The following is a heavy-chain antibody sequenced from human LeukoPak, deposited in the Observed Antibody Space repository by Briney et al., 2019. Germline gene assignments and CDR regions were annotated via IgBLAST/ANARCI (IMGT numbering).Heavy chain of an antibody. D-gene: IGHD2-15*01. CDR3: AKGQRWELPLDF. CDR2: ISDSGRST. CDR1: GFTFSSYA. V-gene: IGHV3-23*01. Sequence: GGSLRLSCAASGFTFSSYAMTWVRQAPGKGLEWVSAISDSGRSTYYADSVKGRFTISRDVSKSTLYLQMNSLRAEDTALYYCAKGQRWELPLDFWGQGTLATVSS. J-gene: IGHJ4*02.